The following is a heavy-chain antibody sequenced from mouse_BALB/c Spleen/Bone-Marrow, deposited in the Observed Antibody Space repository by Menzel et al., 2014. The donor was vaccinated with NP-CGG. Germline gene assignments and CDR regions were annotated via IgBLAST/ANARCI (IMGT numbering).Heavy chain of an antibody. CDR2: INPNSRTI. J-gene: IGHJ3*01. CDR1: GFELSGYW. CDR3: AGCSYYGWLAY. Sequence: EVMLVESGGGLVQPGGSLKLSCTASGFELSGYWMSWVRQAPGKGLEWIGEINPNSRTINYTPSLKERFIISRDNAKNTLYLQMSKVRSEDTALYFCAGCSYYGWLAYWGQGTLVTVSA. D-gene: IGHD1-1*01. V-gene: IGHV4-1*02.